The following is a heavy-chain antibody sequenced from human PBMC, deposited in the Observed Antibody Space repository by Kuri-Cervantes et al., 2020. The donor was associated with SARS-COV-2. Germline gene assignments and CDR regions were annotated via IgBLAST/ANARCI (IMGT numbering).Heavy chain of an antibody. CDR3: ARTRGSYYTDAFDL. D-gene: IGHD1-26*01. CDR2: IYPTDSDT. CDR1: GFRFTTYW. J-gene: IGHJ3*01. V-gene: IGHV5-51*01. Sequence: GGFLRLSCKGSGFRFTTYWIGWVRQMPGKGLEWMAIIYPTDSDTRYSPSFQGQVTISADKSISTAYLQWSSLKASDSAMYYCARTRGSYYTDAFDLWGQGTMVTVSS.